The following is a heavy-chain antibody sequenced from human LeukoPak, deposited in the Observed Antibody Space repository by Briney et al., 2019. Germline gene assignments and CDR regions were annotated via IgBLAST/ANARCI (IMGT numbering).Heavy chain of an antibody. CDR3: ASSWAYFDS. D-gene: IGHD6-13*01. Sequence: GGSLRLSCAASGFTFSSYGMHWVRRAPGKGLEWVAVISYDGSNKYYADSVKGRFTISRDNSKNTLYLQMNSLRAEDTAVYYCASSWAYFDSWGQGTLVTVSS. CDR2: ISYDGSNK. V-gene: IGHV3-30*03. J-gene: IGHJ4*02. CDR1: GFTFSSYG.